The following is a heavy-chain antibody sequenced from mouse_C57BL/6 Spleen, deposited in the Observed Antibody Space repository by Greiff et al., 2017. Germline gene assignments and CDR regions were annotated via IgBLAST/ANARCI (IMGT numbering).Heavy chain of an antibody. CDR2: ISSGSSTI. Sequence: EVKLVASGGGLVPPGGSLKLSCAASGFTFSDYGMHWVRQAPGKGLEWVAYISSGSSTIYYADTVKGRFTISRDNAKNTLFLQMTSLRSEYTARYDCARGPLDGDYVFAYWGQGTLVTVSA. CDR1: GFTFSDYG. J-gene: IGHJ3*01. D-gene: IGHD2-13*01. CDR3: ARGPLDGDYVFAY. V-gene: IGHV5-17*01.